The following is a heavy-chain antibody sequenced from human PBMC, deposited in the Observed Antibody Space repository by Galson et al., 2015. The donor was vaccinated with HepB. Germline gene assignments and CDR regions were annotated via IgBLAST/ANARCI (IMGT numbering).Heavy chain of an antibody. Sequence: PALVKPTQTLTLTCTFSGFSLSTNGEGLGWTRQPPGKALEWVALIFWHGDKRYSPSLRSRLTITKDTSKNQMVLTMTNMDPVDTGTYYCTTDLQTTGAFDIWGQGTMVAVSS. CDR1: GFSLSTNGEG. CDR2: IFWHGDK. J-gene: IGHJ3*02. D-gene: IGHD4-17*01. V-gene: IGHV2-5*04. CDR3: TTDLQTTGAFDI.